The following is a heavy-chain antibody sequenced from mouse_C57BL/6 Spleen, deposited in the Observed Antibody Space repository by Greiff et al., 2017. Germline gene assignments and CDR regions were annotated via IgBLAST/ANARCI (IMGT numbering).Heavy chain of an antibody. V-gene: IGHV1-42*01. CDR3: ARWGSSYYAMDY. D-gene: IGHD6-1*01. Sequence: VQLKESGPELVKPGASVKISCKASGYSFTGYYMNWVKQSPEKSLEGIGEINPSTGGTTYNQKFKAKATLTVDKSSSTAYMQLKSLTSEDSAVYYCARWGSSYYAMDYWGQGTSVTVSS. J-gene: IGHJ4*01. CDR2: INPSTGGT. CDR1: GYSFTGYY.